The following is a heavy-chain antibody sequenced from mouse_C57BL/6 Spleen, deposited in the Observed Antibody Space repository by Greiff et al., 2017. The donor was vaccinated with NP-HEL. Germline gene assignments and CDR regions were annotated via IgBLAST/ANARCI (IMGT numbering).Heavy chain of an antibody. J-gene: IGHJ4*01. CDR1: GYTFTDYY. V-gene: IGHV1-19*01. CDR2: INPYNGGT. Sequence: VHVKQSGPVLVKPGASVKMSCKASGYTFTDYYMNWVKQSHGKSLEWIGVINPYNGGTSYNQKFKGKATLTVDKSSSTAYMELNSLTSEDSAVYYCARSYGYEAYYYAMDYWGQGTSVTVSS. CDR3: ARSYGYEAYYYAMDY. D-gene: IGHD2-2*01.